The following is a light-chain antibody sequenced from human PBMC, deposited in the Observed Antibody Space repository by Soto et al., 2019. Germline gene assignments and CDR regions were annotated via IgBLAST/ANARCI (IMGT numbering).Light chain of an antibody. CDR2: AAT. CDR3: QKYIYGPPAT. V-gene: IGKV1-27*01. CDR1: QAINNF. J-gene: IGKJ3*01. Sequence: DIQMTQSPSSLSAYVRDRVTITCRASQAINNFLALYQQKPGKAPKLLIYAATTLQSGFPSRFSGGGSGTDFTLTISSLQPEDVATDVCQKYIYGPPATFGPGTKV.